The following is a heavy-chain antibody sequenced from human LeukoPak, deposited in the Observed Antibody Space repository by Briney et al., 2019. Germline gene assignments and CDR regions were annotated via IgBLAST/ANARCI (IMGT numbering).Heavy chain of an antibody. D-gene: IGHD2-21*02. CDR3: ARQGGDGTFGGGDPIDY. CDR1: GDSISSSTYY. Sequence: PSETLSLTCTVSGDSISSSTYYWGWIRQPPGKGLEWIATVDYSGSTYYNSSLNSRVTISVDTSKKQFSLKLTSVTAADTAMYYCARQGGDGTFGGGDPIDYWGQGTLVTVSS. J-gene: IGHJ4*02. V-gene: IGHV4-39*07. CDR2: VDYSGST.